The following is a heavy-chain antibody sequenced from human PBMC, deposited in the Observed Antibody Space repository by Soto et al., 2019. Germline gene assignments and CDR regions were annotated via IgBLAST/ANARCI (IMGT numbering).Heavy chain of an antibody. V-gene: IGHV3-74*01. CDR2: MNSDGSET. J-gene: IGHJ4*02. CDR3: ATAEVDY. CDR1: GFTFGNYW. Sequence: QSGGSLRLSCAASGFTFGNYWMHWVRQGPGKGLEWVSRMNSDGSETNYADSVKGRFTVSRDNARNTLYLQMNSLRVEDTAVYYCATAEVDYWGPGTLVTVSS.